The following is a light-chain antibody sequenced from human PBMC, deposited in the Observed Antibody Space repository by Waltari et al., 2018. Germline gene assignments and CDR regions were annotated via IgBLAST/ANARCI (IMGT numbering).Light chain of an antibody. J-gene: IGLJ1*01. CDR2: DDS. CDR1: NLGRYS. Sequence: SYVLTQPPSVSVAPGETASLTCGGDNLGRYSVHWYQQTPGQAPGLVSFDDSDRPSGIPARFSGSNSGNTATLTITSVEAGDEARYYCQVWHADIDPGVFGTGTEVTVL. CDR3: QVWHADIDPGV. V-gene: IGLV3-21*04.